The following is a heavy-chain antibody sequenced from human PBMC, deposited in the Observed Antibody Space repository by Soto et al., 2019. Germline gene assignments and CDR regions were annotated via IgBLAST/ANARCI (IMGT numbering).Heavy chain of an antibody. CDR3: ARDRIVATIDYFDY. CDR2: IKQDGSEK. Sequence: EVQLVESGGGLVQPGGSLRLSCAASGFTFSSYWMSWVRQAPGKGLEWVANIKQDGSEKYYVDSVKGLFTISRDNAKNSLYLQMNSLRAEDTAVYYCARDRIVATIDYFDYWGQGTLVTVSS. CDR1: GFTFSSYW. D-gene: IGHD5-12*01. J-gene: IGHJ4*02. V-gene: IGHV3-7*01.